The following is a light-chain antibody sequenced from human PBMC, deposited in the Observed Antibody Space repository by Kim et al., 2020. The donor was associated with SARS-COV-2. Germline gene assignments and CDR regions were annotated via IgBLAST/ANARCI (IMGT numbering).Light chain of an antibody. V-gene: IGKV3-20*01. Sequence: SAGERATLSCRASQSVSSSYLAWHQQTRGQATRLLDDGASSSTAGSPNSCSGSWSGTDFTLTSSRLGPEDFALYYYQQYDRSPITFGQGTQVEIK. CDR3: QQYDRSPIT. CDR1: QSVSSSY. J-gene: IGKJ5*01. CDR2: GAS.